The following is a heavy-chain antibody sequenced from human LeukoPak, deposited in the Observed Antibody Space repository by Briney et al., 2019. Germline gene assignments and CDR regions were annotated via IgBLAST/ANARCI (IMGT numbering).Heavy chain of an antibody. J-gene: IGHJ4*02. Sequence: PGGSLRLSCAASGFSFTTASMDWVRRAPGKGLEWVASITSTSSYISYEDSVKGRFTISRDNPKNSLYLQMNSLRAEDTAVYYCARGAYYYEDWGQGALVTVSS. V-gene: IGHV3-21*06. CDR3: ARGAYYYED. CDR2: ITSTSSYI. D-gene: IGHD3-22*01. CDR1: GFSFTTAS.